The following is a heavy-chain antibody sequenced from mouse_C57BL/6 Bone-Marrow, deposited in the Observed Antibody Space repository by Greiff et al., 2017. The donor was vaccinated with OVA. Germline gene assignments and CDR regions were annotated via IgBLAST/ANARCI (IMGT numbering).Heavy chain of an antibody. J-gene: IGHJ3*01. CDR1: GYSFTDYN. Sequence: VHVKQSGPELVKPGASVKISCKASGYSFTDYNMNWVKQSNGKSLEWIGVINPNYGTTSYNQKFKGKATLTVDQSSSTAYMQLNSLTSEDSAVYYCARPGSNLAWFAYWGQGTLVTVSA. V-gene: IGHV1-39*01. D-gene: IGHD2-5*01. CDR3: ARPGSNLAWFAY. CDR2: INPNYGTT.